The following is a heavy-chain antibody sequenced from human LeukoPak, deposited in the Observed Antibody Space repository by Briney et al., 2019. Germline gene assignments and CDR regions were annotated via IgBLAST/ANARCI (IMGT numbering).Heavy chain of an antibody. Sequence: ASVKASCKASGCTFTGYYMHWVRQAPGQGLEWMGWINPNSGGTNHAQKFQGWVTMTRDTSISTAYMELSRLRSDDTAVYYCARGLKEYYYFDYWGQGTLVTVSS. V-gene: IGHV1-2*04. CDR1: GCTFTGYY. J-gene: IGHJ4*02. CDR3: ARGLKEYYYFDY. D-gene: IGHD6-6*01. CDR2: INPNSGGT.